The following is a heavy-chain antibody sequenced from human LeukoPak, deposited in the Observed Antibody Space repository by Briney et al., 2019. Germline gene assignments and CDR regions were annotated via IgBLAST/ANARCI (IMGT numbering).Heavy chain of an antibody. D-gene: IGHD3-10*01. V-gene: IGHV3-21*01. CDR2: ISSSSSYI. CDR3: ARDRENYGSGSYSH. J-gene: IGHJ4*02. CDR1: GFTFSSYS. Sequence: PGGSLRLSSAASGFTFSSYSMNWVRQAPGKGLEWVSSISSSSSYIYYADSVKGRFTISRDNAKNSLYLQMNSLRAEDTAVYYCARDRENYGSGSYSHWGQGTLVTVSS.